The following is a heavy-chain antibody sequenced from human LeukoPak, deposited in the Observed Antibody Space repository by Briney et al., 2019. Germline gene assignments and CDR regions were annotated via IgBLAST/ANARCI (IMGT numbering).Heavy chain of an antibody. V-gene: IGHV3-74*01. Sequence: GGSLRLSCAASGFTFSSYWMHWVRQTPGKGLVWVSRIKSDGSTIYADSVKGRFTISRDNAKNSLYLQMNSLRAEDTAVYYCARVRGVGYYYMDVWGKGTTVTISS. CDR2: IKSDGST. J-gene: IGHJ6*03. CDR3: ARVRGVGYYYMDV. D-gene: IGHD3-10*01. CDR1: GFTFSSYW.